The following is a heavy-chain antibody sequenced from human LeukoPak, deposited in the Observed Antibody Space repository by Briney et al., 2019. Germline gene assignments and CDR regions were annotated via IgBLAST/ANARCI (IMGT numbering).Heavy chain of an antibody. Sequence: ASVKVSCKASGYTFTGYYMHWVRQAPGQGLEWMGWINPNSGGTNYAQKFRGWVTMTRDTSISTAYMELSRLRSDDTAVYYCARDSGYQPYYFDYWGQGTLVTVSS. CDR3: ARDSGYQPYYFDY. CDR2: INPNSGGT. D-gene: IGHD2-2*01. CDR1: GYTFTGYY. J-gene: IGHJ4*02. V-gene: IGHV1-2*04.